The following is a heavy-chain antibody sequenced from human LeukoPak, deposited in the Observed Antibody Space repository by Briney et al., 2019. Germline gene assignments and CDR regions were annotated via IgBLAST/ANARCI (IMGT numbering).Heavy chain of an antibody. CDR2: IYHSGST. CDR1: GYSISGGYY. CDR3: ARDSTHAFDI. J-gene: IGHJ3*02. V-gene: IGHV4-38-2*02. D-gene: IGHD2-15*01. Sequence: SETLSLTCAVSGYSISGGYYWGWIRQPPGKGLEWIGSIYHSGSTYYNPSLKSRVTISVDTSKNQFSLKLSSVTAADTAVYYCARDSTHAFDIWGQGTMVTVSS.